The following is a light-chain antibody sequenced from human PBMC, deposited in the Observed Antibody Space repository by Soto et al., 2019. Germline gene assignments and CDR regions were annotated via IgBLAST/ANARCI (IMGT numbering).Light chain of an antibody. J-gene: IGLJ3*02. CDR1: SSDIGAYNY. CDR2: EVS. Sequence: QSARTQPASVSGSPGQSITGSCSGTSSDIGAYNYVSWYQHHPGKAPKLIIFEVSFRPLGISNRFSASKSGSTASLTISGLQAEDEADYYCASYTHRPTMVFGGGTKLTVL. V-gene: IGLV2-14*01. CDR3: ASYTHRPTMV.